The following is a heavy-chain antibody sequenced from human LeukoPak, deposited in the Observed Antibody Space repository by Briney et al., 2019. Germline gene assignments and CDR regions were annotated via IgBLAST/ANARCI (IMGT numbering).Heavy chain of an antibody. CDR2: ISGSGGST. D-gene: IGHD3-22*01. V-gene: IGHV3-23*01. J-gene: IGHJ4*02. CDR3: AKTPYDSSGYYDY. CDR1: GFTFSSYA. Sequence: GGSLRLSCAASGFTFSSYAMSWVRRAPGKGLEWVSAISGSGGSTYYADSVKGRFTISRDNSKNTLYLQMNSLRAEDTAVYYSAKTPYDSSGYYDYWGQGTLVTVSS.